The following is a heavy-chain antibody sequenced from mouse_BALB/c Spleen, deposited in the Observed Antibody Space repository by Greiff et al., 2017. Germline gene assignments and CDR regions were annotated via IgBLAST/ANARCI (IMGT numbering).Heavy chain of an antibody. CDR2: VNPNNGGT. CDR3: ARSDSLLRLYFDY. Sequence: DVKLVESGPDLVKPGASVKISCKASGYSFTGYYMHWVKQSHGKSLEWIGRVNPNNGGTSYNQKFKGKAILTVDKSSSTAYMELRSLTSEDSAVYYCARSDSLLRLYFDYWGQGTTLTVSS. D-gene: IGHD1-2*01. CDR1: GYSFTGYY. V-gene: IGHV1-26*01. J-gene: IGHJ2*01.